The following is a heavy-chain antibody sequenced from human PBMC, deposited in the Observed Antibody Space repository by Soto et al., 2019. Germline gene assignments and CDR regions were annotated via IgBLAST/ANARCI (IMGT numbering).Heavy chain of an antibody. CDR2: LNWNGDST. Sequence: EVQLVESGGGVVRPGGSLRLSCAASGFTFNDYAMSWVRQVPGKGLEWVSGLNWNGDSTGYADSVKGRFTISRDNAKNSLYLQMNSLRAEDTALYHCARVKGGYDLGNYFDYWGLGTLVTVSS. V-gene: IGHV3-20*01. CDR1: GFTFNDYA. J-gene: IGHJ4*02. D-gene: IGHD5-12*01. CDR3: ARVKGGYDLGNYFDY.